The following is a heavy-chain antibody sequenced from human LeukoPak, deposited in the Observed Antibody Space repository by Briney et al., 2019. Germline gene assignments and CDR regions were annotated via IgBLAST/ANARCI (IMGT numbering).Heavy chain of an antibody. D-gene: IGHD4-17*01. CDR2: INPNSGGT. J-gene: IGHJ4*02. CDR1: GYTFTGYY. CDR3: ARDTVTTNPSPSFDY. Sequence: ASVKVSCKASGYTFTGYYMHWVRQAPGQGLEWMGRINPNSGGTNYAQKFQGRLTMTRDTSISTAYMELSRLRSDDTAVYYCARDTVTTNPSPSFDYWGQGTLVTVSS. V-gene: IGHV1-2*06.